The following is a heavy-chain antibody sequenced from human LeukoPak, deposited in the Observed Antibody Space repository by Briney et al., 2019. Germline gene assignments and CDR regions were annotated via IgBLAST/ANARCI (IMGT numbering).Heavy chain of an antibody. J-gene: IGHJ5*02. D-gene: IGHD4-17*01. CDR3: ARDSGTTWEVKFDP. CDR1: GGSISSYY. CDR2: ISGSGVI. V-gene: IGHV4-4*07. Sequence: SETLSLACTVSGGSISSYYLSWIRQSAGMGLEWIGRISGSGVITYNPSLKSRVILSLDTSNSHFSLKLISVTAADTAVYYCARDSGTTWEVKFDPWGQGMLVTVSS.